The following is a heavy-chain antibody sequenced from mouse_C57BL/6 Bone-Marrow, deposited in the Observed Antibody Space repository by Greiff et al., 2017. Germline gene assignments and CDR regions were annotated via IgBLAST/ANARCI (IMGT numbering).Heavy chain of an antibody. V-gene: IGHV1-63*01. J-gene: IGHJ3*01. Sequence: VQLQQSGAELVRPGTSVKMSCKASGYTFTNYWIGWAKQRPGHGLEWIGDIYPGGGYTNYNEKFKGKATLTADKSSITAYMPFSSLTAEDSAIYYCARSAGSSYRFAYWGQGTLVTVSA. CDR3: ARSAGSSYRFAY. D-gene: IGHD1-1*01. CDR2: IYPGGGYT. CDR1: GYTFTNYW.